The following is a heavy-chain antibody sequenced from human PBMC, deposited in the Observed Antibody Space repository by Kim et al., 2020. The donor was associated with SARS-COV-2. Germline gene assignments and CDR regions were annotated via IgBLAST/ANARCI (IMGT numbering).Heavy chain of an antibody. CDR3: ARRLSNTSGAGSHECDL. CDR2: INHSGRT. V-gene: IGHV4-34*01. Sequence: SETLSLTCAVYGGSFSGFYWSWIRQPPGRGLEWFGEINHSGRTNYNPSLKSRVTISVDTSKNQFSMKLTSVTAADTAAYYCARRLSNTSGAGSHECDLWGQGTLVTVSS. CDR1: GGSFSGFY. D-gene: IGHD3-10*01. J-gene: IGHJ4*02.